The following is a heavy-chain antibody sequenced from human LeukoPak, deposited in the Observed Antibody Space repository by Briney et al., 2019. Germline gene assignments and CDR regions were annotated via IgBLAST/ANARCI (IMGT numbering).Heavy chain of an antibody. Sequence: SETLSLTCTVSGGSISSHYWSWIRQPPGKTLEWIGYIYYSGSTSYNPSLRSRVTISVDSSKNQFSLKLSSVTAADTAVYYCARGSGQWGFDSWGQGTLVTVSS. V-gene: IGHV4-59*11. D-gene: IGHD3-10*01. J-gene: IGHJ4*02. CDR3: ARGSGQWGFDS. CDR1: GGSISSHY. CDR2: IYYSGST.